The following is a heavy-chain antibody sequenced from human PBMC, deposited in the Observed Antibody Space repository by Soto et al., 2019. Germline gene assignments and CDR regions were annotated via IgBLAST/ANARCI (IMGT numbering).Heavy chain of an antibody. D-gene: IGHD3-10*01. Sequence: SETLSLTCTVSGGSISSYYWSWIRQPPGKGLEWIGYIYYSGSTNYNPSLKSRVTISVDTSKNQFSLKLSSVTAADTAVYYCARRHYGSGSYYMPSYYYYYMDVWGKGTTVTVS. CDR2: IYYSGST. CDR1: GGSISSYY. CDR3: ARRHYGSGSYYMPSYYYYYMDV. J-gene: IGHJ6*03. V-gene: IGHV4-59*08.